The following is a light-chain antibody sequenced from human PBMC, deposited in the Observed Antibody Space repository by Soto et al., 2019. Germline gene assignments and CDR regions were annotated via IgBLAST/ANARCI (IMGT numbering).Light chain of an antibody. CDR3: SSYTASGPI. Sequence: QSVLTQPASVSGSPGQSITISCTGTSSDVGGYNYVSWYQQHPGKAPKLMIYDVSIRPSGVSDRFSGSKSGNTASLTISGLQAEDDADYYCSSYTASGPIFGGGTKVTVL. J-gene: IGLJ2*01. V-gene: IGLV2-14*03. CDR1: SSDVGGYNY. CDR2: DVS.